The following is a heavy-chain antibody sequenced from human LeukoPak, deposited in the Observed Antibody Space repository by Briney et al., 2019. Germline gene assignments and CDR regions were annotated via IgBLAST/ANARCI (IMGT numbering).Heavy chain of an antibody. CDR3: ARDLAHYDSSGYYFFDY. Sequence: SETLSLTCTVSGGSISSSSYYWGWIRQPPGKGLEWIGSIYYSGSTYYNPSLKSRVTISVDTSKNQFSLKLSPVTAADTAVYYCARDLAHYDSSGYYFFDYWGQGTLVTVSS. D-gene: IGHD3-22*01. J-gene: IGHJ4*02. CDR1: GGSISSSSYY. V-gene: IGHV4-39*07. CDR2: IYYSGST.